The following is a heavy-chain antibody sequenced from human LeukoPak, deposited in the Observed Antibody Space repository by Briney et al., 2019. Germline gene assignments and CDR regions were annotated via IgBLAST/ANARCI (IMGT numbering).Heavy chain of an antibody. V-gene: IGHV3-74*01. CDR1: GFTFSSYW. Sequence: PGGSLRLSRAASGFTFSSYWMHWVRQAPGKGLVWVSRINSDGSSTSYADSVKGRFTISRDNAKNTLYLQMNSLRAEDTAVYYCARGTGIVGATPDYWGQGTLVTVSS. J-gene: IGHJ4*02. D-gene: IGHD1-26*01. CDR2: INSDGSST. CDR3: ARGTGIVGATPDY.